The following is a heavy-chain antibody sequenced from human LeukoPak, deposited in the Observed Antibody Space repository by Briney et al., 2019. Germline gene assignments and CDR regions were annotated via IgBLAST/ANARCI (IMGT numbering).Heavy chain of an antibody. D-gene: IGHD2-21*02. V-gene: IGHV3-23*01. J-gene: IGHJ4*02. CDR2: ISTSGGST. CDR3: AKDHANTPVVTN. CDR1: EFTFSNYG. Sequence: GGALRLSCAASEFTFSNYGMTWVRQAPGKGLEWVSSISTSGGSTYYADSVKGRFTISRDNSKNTLYLQMNSLRVDDTAIYYCAKDHANTPVVTNWGQGILVSVSS.